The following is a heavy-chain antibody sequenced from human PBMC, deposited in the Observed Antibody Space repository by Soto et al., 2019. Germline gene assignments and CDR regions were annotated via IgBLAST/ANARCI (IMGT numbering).Heavy chain of an antibody. J-gene: IGHJ4*02. Sequence: PGGSLRLSCAASGFTFSSYAMSWVRQAPEKGLVWVSAISGSGGSTYYADSVKGRFTISRDNSKNTLYLQMNSLRAEDTAVYYCAKDRWLGYCSSTSCYYFDYWGQGTLVTVS. D-gene: IGHD2-2*01. V-gene: IGHV3-23*01. CDR1: GFTFSSYA. CDR3: AKDRWLGYCSSTSCYYFDY. CDR2: ISGSGGST.